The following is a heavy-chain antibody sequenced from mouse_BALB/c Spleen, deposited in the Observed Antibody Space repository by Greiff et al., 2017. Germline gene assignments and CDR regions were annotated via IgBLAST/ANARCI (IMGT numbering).Heavy chain of an antibody. J-gene: IGHJ4*01. Sequence: VKLMESGPGLVAPSQSLSITCTVSGFSLTSYGVHWVRQPPGKGLEWLGVIWAGGSTNYNSALMSRLSISKDNSKSQVFLKMNSLQTDDTAMYYCARAGGSSYDAMDYWGQGTSVTVSS. CDR3: ARAGGSSYDAMDY. D-gene: IGHD1-1*01. CDR2: IWAGGST. CDR1: GFSLTSYG. V-gene: IGHV2-9*02.